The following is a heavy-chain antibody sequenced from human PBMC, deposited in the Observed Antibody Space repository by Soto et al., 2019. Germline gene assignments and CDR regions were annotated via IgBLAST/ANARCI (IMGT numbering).Heavy chain of an antibody. CDR3: ARDRPGGYYWSDGGTLDAFYI. CDR2: IIPIFGTA. D-gene: IGHD1-20*01. V-gene: IGHV1-69*13. CDR1: GSTFSSYA. J-gene: IGHJ3*02. Sequence: AVKVSSKDCGSTFSSYAISWGRQAPGQGLEWMGGIIPIFGTANYAQKFQGRVTITADESTSTAYMELSSLRSEDTAVYYCARDRPGGYYWSDGGTLDAFYIRGQGTSVTVSS.